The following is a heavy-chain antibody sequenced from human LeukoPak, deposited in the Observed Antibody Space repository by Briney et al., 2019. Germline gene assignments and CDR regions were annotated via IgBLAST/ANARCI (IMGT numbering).Heavy chain of an antibody. J-gene: IGHJ4*01. CDR1: GYTFTGYD. Sequence: ASVRVSCKASGYTFTGYDINWVRQAIGQGLEWMGWMNPSTGDTGYAQKFQGRVTMTRNTSVDTAFMELSGLGSEDTAVYYCTRGSLSGSSSDYWGHGTLVTVSS. D-gene: IGHD1-26*01. CDR3: TRGSLSGSSSDY. CDR2: MNPSTGDT. V-gene: IGHV1-8*01.